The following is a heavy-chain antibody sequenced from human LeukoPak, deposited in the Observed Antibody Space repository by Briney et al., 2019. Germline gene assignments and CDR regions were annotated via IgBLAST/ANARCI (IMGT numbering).Heavy chain of an antibody. CDR2: IIPIFGTE. D-gene: IGHD3-10*01. J-gene: IGHJ4*02. V-gene: IGHV1-69*13. Sequence: SVKVSCKASGGTFSSYAISWVRQAPGQGLEWMGGIIPIFGTENYAQKFQGRVTITADESTSTAYMELSSLRSEDTAVYYCARAAGVRGVIGLFDYWGQGTLVTGSS. CDR1: GGTFSSYA. CDR3: ARAAGVRGVIGLFDY.